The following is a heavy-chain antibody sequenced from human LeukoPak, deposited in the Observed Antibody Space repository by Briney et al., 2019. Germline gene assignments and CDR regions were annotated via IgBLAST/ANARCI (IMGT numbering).Heavy chain of an antibody. CDR1: GFTFSSYS. J-gene: IGHJ4*02. D-gene: IGHD6-6*01. CDR3: ARDIGTPSSSGY. V-gene: IGHV3-21*01. Sequence: GGSLRLSCAASGFTFSSYSMNWVRQAPGKGLEWVSSISSSSSYKYYADSVKGRFTISRDNAKNSLYLQMNSLRAEDTAVYYCARDIGTPSSSGYWGQGTLVTVSS. CDR2: ISSSSSYK.